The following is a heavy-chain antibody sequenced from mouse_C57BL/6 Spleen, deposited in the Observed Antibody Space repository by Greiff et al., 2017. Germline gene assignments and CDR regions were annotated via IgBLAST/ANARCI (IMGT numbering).Heavy chain of an antibody. V-gene: IGHV1-50*01. Sequence: VQLQQPGAELVKPGASVQLSCKASGYTFTSYWLQWVKQRPGQGLEWIGEIDPSDSYTNYNQKFKGKATLTVDTSSSTAYMQLSSLTSEDSAVYYCARGHYSNSGYFDVWGTGTTVTVSS. J-gene: IGHJ1*03. D-gene: IGHD2-5*01. CDR3: ARGHYSNSGYFDV. CDR1: GYTFTSYW. CDR2: IDPSDSYT.